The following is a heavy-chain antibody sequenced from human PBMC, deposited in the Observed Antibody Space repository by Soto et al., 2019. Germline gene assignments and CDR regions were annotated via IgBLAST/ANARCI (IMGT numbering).Heavy chain of an antibody. CDR1: GGTFSSYA. J-gene: IGHJ3*02. D-gene: IGHD1-26*01. CDR3: ASDGVGAPPQPVYAFDI. Sequence: QVQLVQSGAEVKKPGSSVKVSCKASGGTFSSYAISWVRQAPGQGLEWMGGSIPIFGTANYAQKIQCRATINADESTSTAYMELSSLRSEDTAVYYCASDGVGAPPQPVYAFDIWGQGTMVTVSS. CDR2: SIPIFGTA. V-gene: IGHV1-69*01.